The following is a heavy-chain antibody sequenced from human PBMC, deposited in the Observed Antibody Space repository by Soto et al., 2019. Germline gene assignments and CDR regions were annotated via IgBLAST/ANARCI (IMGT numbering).Heavy chain of an antibody. D-gene: IGHD3-22*01. Sequence: GASVKVSCKASGFTFTSSAMQWVRQARGQRLEWIGWIVVGSGNTNYAQKFQERVTITRDMSTSTAYMELSSLRSEDTAVYYCAAFGPYDSSGYYSGNAAFDIWGQGTMVTVSS. CDR1: GFTFTSSA. V-gene: IGHV1-58*02. J-gene: IGHJ3*02. CDR3: AAFGPYDSSGYYSGNAAFDI. CDR2: IVVGSGNT.